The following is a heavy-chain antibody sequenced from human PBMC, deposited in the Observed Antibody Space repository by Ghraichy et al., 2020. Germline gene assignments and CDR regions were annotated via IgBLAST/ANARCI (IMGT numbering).Heavy chain of an antibody. CDR3: ARDHGGYNYQDHFDY. Sequence: GESLNISCAASAFTFSNYWMHWVRQAPGKGLVWVSRISSDGRSTNYADSVKGRFTISRDNAKKTLYLQMNSLRAEDTAVYYCARDHGGYNYQDHFDYWGQGTLVTVSS. D-gene: IGHD5-18*01. J-gene: IGHJ4*02. V-gene: IGHV3-74*01. CDR1: AFTFSNYW. CDR2: ISSDGRST.